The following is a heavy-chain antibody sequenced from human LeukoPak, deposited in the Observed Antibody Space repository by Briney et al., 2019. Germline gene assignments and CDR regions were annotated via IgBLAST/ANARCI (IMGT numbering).Heavy chain of an antibody. J-gene: IGHJ4*02. CDR2: MRYDGNNK. CDR1: GFTLSSYG. D-gene: IGHD4-11*01. CDR3: AKGYSNNVAYNFDY. V-gene: IGHV3-30*02. Sequence: GGSLRLSCAASGFTLSSYGMHWVRQAPGEGLERLAFMRYDGNNKYYADSVKGRFTISRDNSKNTLYLQMNSLRAEDTAVYYCAKGYSNNVAYNFDYWGQGTLVTVSA.